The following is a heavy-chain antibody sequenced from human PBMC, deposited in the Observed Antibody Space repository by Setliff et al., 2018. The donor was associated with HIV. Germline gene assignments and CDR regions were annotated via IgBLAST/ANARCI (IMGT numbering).Heavy chain of an antibody. CDR1: GYSISSGYY. CDR3: ARVRRDGNSFDD. J-gene: IGHJ4*02. CDR2: IYHSGST. V-gene: IGHV4-38-2*02. Sequence: TSETLSLTCTVSGYSISSGYYWGWIRQPPGKGLEWIGSIYHSGSTYYNPSLKSRVTISVDTSKNQFSLKLSSVTAADTAVYFCARVRRDGNSFDDWGQGTLVTVSS. D-gene: IGHD4-4*01.